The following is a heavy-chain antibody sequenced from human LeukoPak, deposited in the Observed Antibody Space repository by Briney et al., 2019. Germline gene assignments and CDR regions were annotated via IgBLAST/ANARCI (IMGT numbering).Heavy chain of an antibody. Sequence: SETLSLTCTVSGGSISSSSYYWDWIRQPPGKGLEWIGSIYYSGSTYYNPSLKSRVTISVDTSKNQFSLKLSSVTAADTAVYYCARDRRWENWFDPWGQGALVTVSS. CDR3: ARDRRWENWFDP. CDR1: GGSISSSSYY. CDR2: IYYSGST. J-gene: IGHJ5*02. V-gene: IGHV4-39*07. D-gene: IGHD1-26*01.